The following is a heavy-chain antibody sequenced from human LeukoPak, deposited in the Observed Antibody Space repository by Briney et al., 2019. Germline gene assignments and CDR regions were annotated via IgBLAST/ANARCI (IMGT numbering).Heavy chain of an antibody. V-gene: IGHV3-33*01. J-gene: IGHJ4*02. CDR1: GFIFSDYG. CDR2: TRFDGSIK. CDR3: ARWGGTRQCYFDY. D-gene: IGHD1-1*01. Sequence: GRSLRLSCAVSGFIFSDYGFHWVRQAPGKGLEWVAVTRFDGSIKQYADSVKGRFTIPRDDSKNTLYLQMNFLKSEDTAVYYCARWGGTRQCYFDYWGQGTLVTVST.